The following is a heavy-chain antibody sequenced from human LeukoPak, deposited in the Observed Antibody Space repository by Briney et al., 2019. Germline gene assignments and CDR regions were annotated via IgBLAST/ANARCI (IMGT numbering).Heavy chain of an antibody. D-gene: IGHD4-11*01. J-gene: IGHJ6*03. CDR3: ARGVPKTSYYYYYMDV. Sequence: GRSLRLSCAASGFTFSKYAMTWVRQAPGEGLEWVSAISSSTLKIYYADSVKGRFTISRDNAKNSLYLQMNSLRAEDTAVYYCARGVPKTSYYYYYMDVWGKGTTVTVSS. V-gene: IGHV3-21*01. CDR2: ISSSTLKI. CDR1: GFTFSKYA.